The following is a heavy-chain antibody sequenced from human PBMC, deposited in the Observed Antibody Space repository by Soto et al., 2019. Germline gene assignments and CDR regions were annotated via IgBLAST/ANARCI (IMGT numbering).Heavy chain of an antibody. J-gene: IGHJ6*03. CDR1: GFTFSNAW. D-gene: IGHD3-3*01. CDR2: IKSKTDGGTT. Sequence: GSLRLSCAASGFTFSNAWMSWVRQAPGKGLEWVGRIKSKTDGGTTDYAAPVKGRFTISRDDSKNTLYLQMNSLKTEDTAVYYCTTDPGPQFLDWLLYRMDVWGKGTTVTVSS. V-gene: IGHV3-15*01. CDR3: TTDPGPQFLDWLLYRMDV.